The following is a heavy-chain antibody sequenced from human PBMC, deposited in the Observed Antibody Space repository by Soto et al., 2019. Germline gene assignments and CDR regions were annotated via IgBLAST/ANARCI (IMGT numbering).Heavy chain of an antibody. CDR1: GGSISSYY. Sequence: ETLSLTCTVSGGSISSYYWSWIRQPPGKGLEWIGYIYYSGSTNYNPSLKSRVTISVDTSKNQFSLKLSSVTAADTAVYYCARGVSDNGYSSSWYHFDYSGQGTLVTVSS. D-gene: IGHD6-13*01. J-gene: IGHJ4*02. V-gene: IGHV4-59*01. CDR3: ARGVSDNGYSSSWYHFDY. CDR2: IYYSGST.